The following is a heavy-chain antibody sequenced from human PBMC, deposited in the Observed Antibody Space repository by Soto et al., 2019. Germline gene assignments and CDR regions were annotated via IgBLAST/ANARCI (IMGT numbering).Heavy chain of an antibody. CDR2: IYSGGST. J-gene: IGHJ4*02. V-gene: IGHV3-53*04. Sequence: EVQLVESGGGLVQPGGSLRLSCAASGFTVSSNYMSWVRQAPGKGLEWVSVIYSGGSTYYADSVKGRFTISRHNCKNTLYLTMNSLRAEDTAVYYCARGRYYDILTGQSGYFDYWGQGTLVTVSS. D-gene: IGHD3-9*01. CDR3: ARGRYYDILTGQSGYFDY. CDR1: GFTVSSNY.